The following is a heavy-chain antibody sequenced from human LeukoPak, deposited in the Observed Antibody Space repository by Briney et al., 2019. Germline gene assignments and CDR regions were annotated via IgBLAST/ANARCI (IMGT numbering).Heavy chain of an antibody. CDR2: VSHSGSS. D-gene: IGHD4-23*01. V-gene: IGHV4-34*01. CDR1: GWPFRGFF. CDR3: ARGIFYGGRNQYIWLDL. Sequence: SETLSLTCAVYGWPFRGFFWSWIRQAPGKGLEWIGEVSHSGSSNYNPPLKSRINISLDTSKSQFSLRLTSVTAADTAVYYCARGIFYGGRNQYIWLDLWGQGTLVTVSS. J-gene: IGHJ5*02.